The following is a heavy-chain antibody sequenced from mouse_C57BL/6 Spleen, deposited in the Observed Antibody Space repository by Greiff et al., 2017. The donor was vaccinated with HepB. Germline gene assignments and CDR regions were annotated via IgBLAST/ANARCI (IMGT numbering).Heavy chain of an antibody. CDR1: GYTFTSYW. J-gene: IGHJ1*03. D-gene: IGHD4-1*01. V-gene: IGHV1-61*01. CDR3: AREELGYWYFDV. CDR2: IYPSDSET. Sequence: QVQLKQPGAELVRPGSSVKLSCKASGYTFTSYWMDWVKQRPGQGLEWIGNIYPSDSETHYNQKFKDKATLTVDKSSSTAYMQLSSLTSEDSAVYYCAREELGYWYFDVWGTGTTVTVSS.